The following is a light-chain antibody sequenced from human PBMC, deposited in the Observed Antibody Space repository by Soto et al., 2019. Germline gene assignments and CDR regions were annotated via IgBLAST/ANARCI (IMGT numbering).Light chain of an antibody. CDR1: QSVSGK. V-gene: IGKV3D-15*01. J-gene: IGKJ4*01. CDR2: GSS. Sequence: EIVMTQSPATLSVSPVETATLSGRASQSVSGKLAWFQQKPGQAPRLLISGSSTRATGIPARFNGSGSGTEFTLTIISLESEDFGLYYCHQYDYWPPTFGGGTKVDI. CDR3: HQYDYWPPT.